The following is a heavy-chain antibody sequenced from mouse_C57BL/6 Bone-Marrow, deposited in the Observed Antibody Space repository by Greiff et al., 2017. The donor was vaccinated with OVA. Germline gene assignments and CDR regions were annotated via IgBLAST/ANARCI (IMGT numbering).Heavy chain of an antibody. CDR2: IDPETGGT. D-gene: IGHD1-1*01. J-gene: IGHJ1*03. CDR1: GYTFTDYE. Sequence: QVQLQQSGAELVRPGASVTLSCKASGYTFTDYEMHWVKQTPVHGLEWIGAIDPETGGTAYNQKFKGKAILTADKSSSTAYMELRSLTSEDSAVYYCTRDYGSSSYWYFDVRGTGTTVTVSS. V-gene: IGHV1-15*01. CDR3: TRDYGSSSYWYFDV.